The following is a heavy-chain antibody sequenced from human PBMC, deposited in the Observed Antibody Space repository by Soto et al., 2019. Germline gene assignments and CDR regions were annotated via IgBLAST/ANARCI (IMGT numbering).Heavy chain of an antibody. CDR2: IWYDGSNK. Sequence: SGGSLSLSCAASGFTFSSYGMHWVRQAPGKGLEWVAVIWYDGSNKYYADSVKGRFTISRDNSKNTLYLQMNSLRAEDTAVYYCARDGGLLNWFDPWGQGTLVTVSS. J-gene: IGHJ5*02. CDR1: GFTFSSYG. V-gene: IGHV3-33*01. D-gene: IGHD2-21*01. CDR3: ARDGGLLNWFDP.